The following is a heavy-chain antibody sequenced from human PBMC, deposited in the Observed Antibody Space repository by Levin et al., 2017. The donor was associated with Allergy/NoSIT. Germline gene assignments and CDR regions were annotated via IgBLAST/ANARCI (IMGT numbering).Heavy chain of an antibody. J-gene: IGHJ4*02. CDR3: VSYRDGPYVHIAD. D-gene: IGHD3-10*02. Sequence: TGGSLRLSCAASGFTFGIYTMSWVRQAPGKGLEWLSFIAGSGGSSHYANSVKGRFTISRDNPKNTPYLQMSSLRAEDAAVYYCVSYRDGPYVHIADWGQGTLVTVSS. V-gene: IGHV3-23*01. CDR1: GFTFGIYT. CDR2: IAGSGGSS.